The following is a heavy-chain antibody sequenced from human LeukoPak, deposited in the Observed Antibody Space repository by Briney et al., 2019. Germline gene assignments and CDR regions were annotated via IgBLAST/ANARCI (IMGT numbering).Heavy chain of an antibody. Sequence: SETLSLTCTVSGGSISSSSYYWGWIRQPPGKGLEWIGSIYYSGSTYYNPSLKSRVTISVDTSKNQFSLKLSSVTAADTAVYYCVRGLAYYYDSSGYLYAFDIWGQGTMVTVSS. CDR1: GGSISSSSYY. CDR2: IYYSGST. D-gene: IGHD3-22*01. CDR3: VRGLAYYYDSSGYLYAFDI. J-gene: IGHJ3*02. V-gene: IGHV4-39*01.